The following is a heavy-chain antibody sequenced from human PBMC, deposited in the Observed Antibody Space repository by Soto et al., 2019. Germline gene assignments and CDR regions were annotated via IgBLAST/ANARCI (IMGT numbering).Heavy chain of an antibody. CDR1: GGSISSGGYY. CDR3: ARALPNGGMVDAFDI. J-gene: IGHJ3*02. V-gene: IGHV4-31*03. Sequence: QVQLQESGPGLVKPSQTLSLTCTVSGGSISSGGYYWSWIRQHPGKGLEWIGYIYYSGSTYYNTSLKSRVTITVDTSKNQFSLKLSSVTAADTAVYYCARALPNGGMVDAFDIWGQGTMVTVSS. D-gene: IGHD7-27*01. CDR2: IYYSGST.